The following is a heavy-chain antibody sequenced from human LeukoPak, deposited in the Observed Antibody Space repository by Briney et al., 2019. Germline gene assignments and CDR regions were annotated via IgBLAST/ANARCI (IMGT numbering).Heavy chain of an antibody. D-gene: IGHD6-19*01. V-gene: IGHV3-30*01. Sequence: GGSLRLSCAASGFTFSSYAMHWVRQAPGKGLEWVAVISYDGSNKYYADAVKGRLIISRGHSTTTLYLQMNRLRAEDTAVYDCAREFQSVGRKVAAAYSPFDYWGQGTLVTVSS. CDR1: GFTFSSYA. J-gene: IGHJ4*02. CDR3: AREFQSVGRKVAAAYSPFDY. CDR2: ISYDGSNK.